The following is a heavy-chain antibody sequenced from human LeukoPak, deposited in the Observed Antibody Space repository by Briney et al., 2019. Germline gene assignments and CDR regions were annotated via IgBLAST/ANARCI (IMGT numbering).Heavy chain of an antibody. D-gene: IGHD5-24*01. CDR3: ARDPQRWQQLSHYWYLDL. V-gene: IGHV3-30*10. J-gene: IGHJ2*01. CDR1: GFTFSSYW. CDR2: ISYDGSNT. Sequence: GGSLRLSCAASGFTFSSYWLSWVRQVPGKGLEWVAMISYDGSNTLYTDSVKGRFTVSRDDSKNTVYLQMNSLRGDDTAVYHCARDPQRWQQLSHYWYLDLWGRGTLVTVSS.